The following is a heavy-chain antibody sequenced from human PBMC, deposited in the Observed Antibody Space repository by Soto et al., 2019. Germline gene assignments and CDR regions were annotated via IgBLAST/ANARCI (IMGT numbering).Heavy chain of an antibody. CDR1: GYTFTSYG. J-gene: IGHJ6*02. Sequence: ASVKVSCKASGYTFTSYGISWVRQAPGQGLEWMGWISAYNGNTNYTQKLQGRVTMTTDTSTSTAYMELRSLRSDDTAVYYCATLFKRVENHYYGSGSYYKYGMDVWGQGTTVTVSS. CDR2: ISAYNGNT. CDR3: ATLFKRVENHYYGSGSYYKYGMDV. V-gene: IGHV1-18*01. D-gene: IGHD3-10*01.